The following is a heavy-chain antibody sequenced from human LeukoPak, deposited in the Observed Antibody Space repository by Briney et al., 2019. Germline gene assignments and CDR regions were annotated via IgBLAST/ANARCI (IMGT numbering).Heavy chain of an antibody. CDR1: GFTLSSFS. D-gene: IGHD5-12*01. Sequence: PGGSLRLPCAASGFTLSSFSMHWVRQSPGRGLEYVSAINYKGGATYYADSVKGRFTISRDNAKNTLYLQMNSLRAEDTAVYYCARGPSGYHNTGGQGTLVTVSS. V-gene: IGHV3-64*02. CDR2: INYKGGAT. CDR3: ARGPSGYHNT. J-gene: IGHJ4*02.